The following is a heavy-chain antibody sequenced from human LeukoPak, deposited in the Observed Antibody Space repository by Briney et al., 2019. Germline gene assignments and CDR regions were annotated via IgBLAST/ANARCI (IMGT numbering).Heavy chain of an antibody. CDR1: GFTFSNYW. Sequence: GGSLRLSCAASGFTFSNYWMHWVRQAPGKGLVWVSRINSNGSSTNYADSVKGRFTISRDNAKNTLYLQMSSLRAEDTAVYYCAKGGATICDNWGQGALVTVSS. CDR3: AKGGATICDN. J-gene: IGHJ4*02. CDR2: INSNGSST. V-gene: IGHV3-74*01. D-gene: IGHD5-12*01.